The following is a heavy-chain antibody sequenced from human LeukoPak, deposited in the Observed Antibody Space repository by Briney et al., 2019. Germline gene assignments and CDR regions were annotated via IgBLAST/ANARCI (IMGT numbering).Heavy chain of an antibody. CDR2: INWNGGST. V-gene: IGHV3-20*04. D-gene: IGHD6-19*01. Sequence: GGSLRLSCAASGFTFSSYAMHWVRQAPGKGLEWVSGFNWQGLEWVSGINWNGGSTGYADSVKGRFTISRDNAKNSLYLQMNSLRAEDTALYYCARSTGSSGPWYFDLWGRGTLVTVSS. CDR3: ARSTGSSGPWYFDL. CDR1: GFTFSSYA. J-gene: IGHJ2*01.